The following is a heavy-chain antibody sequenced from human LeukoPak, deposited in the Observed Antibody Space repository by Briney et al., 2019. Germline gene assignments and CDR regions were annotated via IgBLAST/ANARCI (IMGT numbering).Heavy chain of an antibody. CDR3: ARSSLPRNVDPDNWFDP. D-gene: IGHD3-10*01. J-gene: IGHJ5*02. CDR2: IYYSGST. Sequence: SETLFLTCTVSGGSISSYYWSWIRQPPGKGLEWIGYIYYSGSTNYNPSLKSRVTISVDTSKNQFSLKLSSVTAADTAVYYCARSSLPRNVDPDNWFDPWGQGTLVTVSS. V-gene: IGHV4-59*01. CDR1: GGSISSYY.